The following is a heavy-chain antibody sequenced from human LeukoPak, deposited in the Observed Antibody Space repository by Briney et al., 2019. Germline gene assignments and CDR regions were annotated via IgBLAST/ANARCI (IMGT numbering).Heavy chain of an antibody. Sequence: GGSLRLSCAASGFTFSSYSMNWVRQAPGKGLEWVSSISSSSSYIYYADSVKGRFTISRDNAKNSLYLQMNSLRAEDTAVYYCARTYYYDSSGYRAPYYYYYYMDVWGKGTTVTVSS. V-gene: IGHV3-21*01. J-gene: IGHJ6*03. D-gene: IGHD3-22*01. CDR3: ARTYYYDSSGYRAPYYYYYYMDV. CDR2: ISSSSSYI. CDR1: GFTFSSYS.